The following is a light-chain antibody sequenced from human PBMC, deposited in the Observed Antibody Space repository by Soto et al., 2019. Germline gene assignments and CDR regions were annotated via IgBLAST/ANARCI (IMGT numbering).Light chain of an antibody. CDR3: QQYHTDWT. CDR1: QGIRND. V-gene: IGKV1-6*01. J-gene: IGKJ1*01. Sequence: AIQMAQSPSSLSASVGGRVTITCRASQGIRNDLGWYQQKPGKAPKLLIYAASSLQSGVPSRFSGSGSGTEFTLTISSLQPDDFATYYCQQYHTDWTFGQGTKVDIK. CDR2: AAS.